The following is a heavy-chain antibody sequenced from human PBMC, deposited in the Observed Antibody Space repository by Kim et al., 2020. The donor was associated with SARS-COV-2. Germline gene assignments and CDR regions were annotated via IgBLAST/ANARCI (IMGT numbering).Heavy chain of an antibody. D-gene: IGHD6-19*01. Sequence: GGSLRLSCAASGFTFSSYAMHWVRQAPGKGLEWVAVISYDGSNKYYADSVKGRFTISRDNSKNTLYLQMNSLRAEDTAVYYCARESSGWYGEGVYFDYWGQGTLVTVSS. V-gene: IGHV3-30-3*01. CDR3: ARESSGWYGEGVYFDY. J-gene: IGHJ4*02. CDR2: ISYDGSNK. CDR1: GFTFSSYA.